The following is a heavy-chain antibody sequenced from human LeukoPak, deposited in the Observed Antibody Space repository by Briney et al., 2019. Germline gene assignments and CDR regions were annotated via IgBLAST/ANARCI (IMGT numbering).Heavy chain of an antibody. CDR2: IKNKTDGGAT. D-gene: IGHD2-2*01. V-gene: IGHV3-15*01. CDR3: TTVFQPLGYCSSTSCYPNY. Sequence: GGSLRLSCDASGFTFSNAWMSWVRQAPGKGLEWVGRIKNKTDGGATDYAAPVKGRFTISRDDSKNTLYLQMNSLKTEDTAVYYCTTVFQPLGYCSSTSCYPNYWGQGTLVTVSS. J-gene: IGHJ4*02. CDR1: GFTFSNAW.